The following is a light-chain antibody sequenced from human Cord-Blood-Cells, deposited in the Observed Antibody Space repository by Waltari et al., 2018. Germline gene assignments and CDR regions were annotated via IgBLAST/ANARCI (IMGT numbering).Light chain of an antibody. CDR2: DAS. V-gene: IGKV3-11*01. Sequence: EIVLTQSPAPLYLSPGERATLSCRASQSVSSYLAWYQQKPGQAPRLLIYDASNRATGIPARFSGSGSGTDFTLTISSLEPEDFAVYYCQQRSNWPHTFGQGTKLEIK. CDR3: QQRSNWPHT. CDR1: QSVSSY. J-gene: IGKJ2*01.